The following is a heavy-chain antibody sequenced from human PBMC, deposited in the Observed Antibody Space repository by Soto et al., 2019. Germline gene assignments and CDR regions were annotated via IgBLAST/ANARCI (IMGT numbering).Heavy chain of an antibody. Sequence: GASVKVSCKASGYTFTSYGISWVRQAPGQGLEWMGWISAYNGNTNYAQKLQGRVTMTTDTSTSTAYMELRSLRSDDTAVYYCAREGKRITMVRGVTNYGMDVWGQGTTVTVSS. D-gene: IGHD3-10*01. CDR2: ISAYNGNT. V-gene: IGHV1-18*01. CDR3: AREGKRITMVRGVTNYGMDV. J-gene: IGHJ6*02. CDR1: GYTFTSYG.